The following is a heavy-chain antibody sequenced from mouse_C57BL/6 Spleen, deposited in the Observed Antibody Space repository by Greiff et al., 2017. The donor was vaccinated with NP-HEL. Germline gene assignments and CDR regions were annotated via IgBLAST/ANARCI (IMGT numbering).Heavy chain of an antibody. V-gene: IGHV1-80*01. CDR1: GYAFSSYW. D-gene: IGHD2-3*01. Sequence: QVQLQQSGAELVKPGASVKISCKASGYAFSSYWMNWVKQRPGKGLEWIGQIYPGDGDTNYNGKFKGKATLTADKSSSTAYMQLSSLTSEDSAVYFCARRWDGYYVSFDYWGQGTTLTVSS. J-gene: IGHJ2*01. CDR3: ARRWDGYYVSFDY. CDR2: IYPGDGDT.